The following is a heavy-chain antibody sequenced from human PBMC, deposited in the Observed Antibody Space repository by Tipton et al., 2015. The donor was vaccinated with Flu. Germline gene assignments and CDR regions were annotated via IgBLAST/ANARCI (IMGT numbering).Heavy chain of an antibody. CDR2: IYYTGST. CDR3: ARGRGGFCRGGSCSRDNWFDP. Sequence: TLSLTCTVSGGSVSSGSYYWSWIRQPPGKGLEWIGYIYYTGSTKYSPSLKSRVTMSVDMSKNQFSLKLSSVTAADTAVYYCARGRGGFCRGGSCSRDNWFDPWGQGTLVTVSS. J-gene: IGHJ5*02. CDR1: GGSVSSGSYY. D-gene: IGHD2-15*01. V-gene: IGHV4-61*01.